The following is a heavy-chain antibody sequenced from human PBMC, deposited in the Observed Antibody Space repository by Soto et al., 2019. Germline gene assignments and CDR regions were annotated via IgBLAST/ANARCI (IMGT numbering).Heavy chain of an antibody. V-gene: IGHV3-23*01. CDR3: AKNTNAEVAINPYYYDSSGFTRNDAFDI. Sequence: PGGSLRLSCAASGFTFSSYAMSWVRQAPGKGLEWVSAISGSGGSTYYADSVKGRFTISRDNSKNTLYLQMNSLRAEDTAVYYCAKNTNAEVAINPYYYDSSGFTRNDAFDIWGQGTMVT. CDR1: GFTFSSYA. CDR2: ISGSGGST. D-gene: IGHD3-22*01. J-gene: IGHJ3*02.